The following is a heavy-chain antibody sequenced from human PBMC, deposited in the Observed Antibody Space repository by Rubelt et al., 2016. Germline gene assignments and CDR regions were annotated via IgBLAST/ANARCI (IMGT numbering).Heavy chain of an antibody. V-gene: IGHV4-34*01. CDR1: GGSFSGYY. CDR3: ARGLMIAAAGKVFDY. D-gene: IGHD6-13*01. Sequence: QVQLQQWGAGLLKPSEALSLTCAVYGGSFSGYYWSWIRQPPGKGLEWIGEINHSGSTNYNPSLKSRVTIQVDTSKNQFSLELSTLTAADTAVYYCARGLMIAAAGKVFDYWGQGTLFTVSS. J-gene: IGHJ4*02. CDR2: INHSGST.